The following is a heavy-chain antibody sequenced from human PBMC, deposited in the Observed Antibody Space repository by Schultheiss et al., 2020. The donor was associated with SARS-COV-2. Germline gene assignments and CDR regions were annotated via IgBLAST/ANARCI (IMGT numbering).Heavy chain of an antibody. J-gene: IGHJ6*02. Sequence: GESLKISCAASGFTFSSYEMNWVRQAPGKGLEWVSYISSSGSTIYYADSVKGRFTISRDNAKNSLYLQMNSLRAEDTAVYYCARDFLKGFGELRSYSGMDVWGQGTAVTV. CDR1: GFTFSSYE. CDR3: ARDFLKGFGELRSYSGMDV. CDR2: ISSSGSTI. D-gene: IGHD3-10*01. V-gene: IGHV3-48*03.